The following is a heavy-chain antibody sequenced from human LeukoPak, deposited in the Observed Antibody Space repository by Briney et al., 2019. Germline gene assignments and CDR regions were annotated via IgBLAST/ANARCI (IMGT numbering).Heavy chain of an antibody. CDR3: ARDRAELAPGSPPYFQH. CDR2: ISAYNGNT. V-gene: IGHV1-18*01. Sequence: ASVKVSCKASGYTFTSYGISWVRQAPGQGLEWMGWISAYNGNTNYAQKLQGRVTMTTDTSTSTAYMELRSLRSDDTAVYYCARDRAELAPGSPPYFQHWGQGTLVTVSS. CDR1: GYTFTSYG. J-gene: IGHJ1*01. D-gene: IGHD6-13*01.